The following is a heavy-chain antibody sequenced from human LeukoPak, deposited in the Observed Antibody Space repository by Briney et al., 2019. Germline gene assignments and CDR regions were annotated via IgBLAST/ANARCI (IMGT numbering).Heavy chain of an antibody. V-gene: IGHV1-69*05. CDR1: GGTFSSYA. CDR3: ARIDIVVVPAAIGNTVWFDP. CDR2: IIPIFGTA. Sequence: SVKVSCKASGGTFSSYAISWVRQAPGQGLEWMGGIIPIFGTANYAQKLQGRVTMTTDTSTSTAYMELRSLRSDDTAVYYCARIDIVVVPAAIGNTVWFDPWGQGTLVTVSS. J-gene: IGHJ5*02. D-gene: IGHD2-2*02.